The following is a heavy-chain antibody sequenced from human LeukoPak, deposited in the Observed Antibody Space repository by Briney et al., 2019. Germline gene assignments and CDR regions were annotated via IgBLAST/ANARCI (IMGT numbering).Heavy chain of an antibody. D-gene: IGHD5-18*01. V-gene: IGHV4-39*01. J-gene: IGHJ5*02. CDR2: IYYSGST. Sequence: PSQTLSLTCTVSGDSISSGDYYWGWIRQPPGKGLEWIGSIYYSGSTYYNPSLKSRVTISVDTSKNQFSLKLTSVTAADTAVYYCAKMTYRYWFDPWGQGTLVTVSS. CDR1: GDSISSGDYY. CDR3: AKMTYRYWFDP.